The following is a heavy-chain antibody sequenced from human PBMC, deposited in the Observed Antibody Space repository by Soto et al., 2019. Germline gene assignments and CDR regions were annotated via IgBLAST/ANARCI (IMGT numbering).Heavy chain of an antibody. CDR2: INAGNGNT. D-gene: IGHD6-13*01. Sequence: QVPLVQSGAEVKKPGASVKVSCKASGYTFTSYAMHWVRQAPGQRLEWMGWINAGNGNTKYSQKFQGRVTITRDTSASTAYMELSSLRSEDTAVYYCARDLSYSSSWYSDAFDIWGQGTMVTVSS. CDR1: GYTFTSYA. CDR3: ARDLSYSSSWYSDAFDI. J-gene: IGHJ3*02. V-gene: IGHV1-3*01.